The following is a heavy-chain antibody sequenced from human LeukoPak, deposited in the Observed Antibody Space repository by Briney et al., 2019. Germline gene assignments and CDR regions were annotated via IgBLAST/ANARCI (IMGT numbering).Heavy chain of an antibody. V-gene: IGHV3-30*03. CDR2: ISYDGSNK. CDR1: GFTFSSYG. D-gene: IGHD5-18*01. J-gene: IGHJ6*02. CDR3: ARDPSYSCGHWYYYYGMDV. Sequence: PGGSLRLSCAASGFTFSSYGMHWVRQAPSKGLEWVAVISYDGSNKYYADSVKGRFTISRDNSKNTLYLQMNSLRAEDTAVYYCARDPSYSCGHWYYYYGMDVWGQGTTVTVSS.